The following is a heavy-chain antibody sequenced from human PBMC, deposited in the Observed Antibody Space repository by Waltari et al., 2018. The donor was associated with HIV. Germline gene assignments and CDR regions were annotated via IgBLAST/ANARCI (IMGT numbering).Heavy chain of an antibody. CDR1: GGTFSSSA. V-gene: IGHV1-69*01. D-gene: IGHD3-10*01. CDR3: ARGENRGMVRGVADY. J-gene: IGHJ4*02. Sequence: QVQLVQSGAEVKQPGSSVKVSCKASGGTFSSSAISWVRQAPGQGLEWMGGIIPIFGTANYAQKFQGRVTITADESTSTAYMELSSLRSEDTAVYYCARGENRGMVRGVADYWGQGTLVTVSS. CDR2: IIPIFGTA.